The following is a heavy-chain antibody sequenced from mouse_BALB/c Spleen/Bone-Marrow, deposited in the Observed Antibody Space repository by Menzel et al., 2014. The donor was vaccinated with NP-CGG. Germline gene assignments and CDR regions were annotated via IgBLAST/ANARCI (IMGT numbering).Heavy chain of an antibody. CDR3: ARGGHDFSLDY. V-gene: IGHV1-69*01. CDR1: GYTFTGNW. J-gene: IGHJ4*01. D-gene: IGHD2-4*01. Sequence: VQLQQSGAELGMPGASVKVSCKASGYTFTGNWMYWVKQRPGQGLEWIGAIDTSDSYTNFNQKFMGKASLTVDASSSTAYMQVSSLTSDDSAVYYCARGGHDFSLDYWGQGTSVTVSS. CDR2: IDTSDSYT.